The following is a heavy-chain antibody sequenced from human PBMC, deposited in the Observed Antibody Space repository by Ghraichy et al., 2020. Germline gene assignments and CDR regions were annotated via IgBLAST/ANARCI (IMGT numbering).Heavy chain of an antibody. V-gene: IGHV4-34*01. Sequence: SETLSLTCAVYGGSFSGYYWSWIRQPPGKGLEWIGEINHSGSTNYNPSLKSRVTISVDTSKNQFSLKLSSVTAADTAVYYCARGGFVAIGLFDYWGQGTLVTVSS. CDR1: GGSFSGYY. D-gene: IGHD2-15*01. J-gene: IGHJ4*02. CDR3: ARGGFVAIGLFDY. CDR2: INHSGST.